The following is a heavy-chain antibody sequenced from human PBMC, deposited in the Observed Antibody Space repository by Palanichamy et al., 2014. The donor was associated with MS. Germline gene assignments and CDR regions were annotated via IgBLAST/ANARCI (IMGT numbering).Heavy chain of an antibody. CDR3: AKRYYPYFDL. CDR2: IGTSGGST. D-gene: IGHD3-22*01. CDR1: GFTFSNYA. V-gene: IGHV3-23*01. J-gene: IGHJ4*02. Sequence: EVQLLESGGGLVQPGGSLRLSCAASGFTFSNYAMSWVRQTPGKGLEWVSAIGTSGGSTYYADSVKGRFTIPRDNSKNTLYLQMNSLRAEDTAVYYCAKRYYPYFDLWGQGTRVTVSS.